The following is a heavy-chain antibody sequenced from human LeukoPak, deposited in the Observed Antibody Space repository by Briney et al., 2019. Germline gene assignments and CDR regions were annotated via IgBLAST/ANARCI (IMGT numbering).Heavy chain of an antibody. J-gene: IGHJ4*02. CDR2: ITNNGRST. D-gene: IGHD3-22*01. V-gene: IGHV3-64D*06. CDR3: ASTYSYDSSGYYPFDY. CDR1: GFTFSRYA. Sequence: GGALRLSCSASGFTFSRYAMHWVRQPPGKGLEYVSAITNNGRSTYYADSVKGRFTISRDNSKNTLYLQMSSLRAEDTAVYYCASTYSYDSSGYYPFDYWGQGTLVTVPS.